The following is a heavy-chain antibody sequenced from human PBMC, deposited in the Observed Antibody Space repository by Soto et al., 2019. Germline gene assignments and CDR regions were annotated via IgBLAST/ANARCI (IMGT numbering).Heavy chain of an antibody. CDR1: GFTFSNSW. CDR3: ARGSSGWYIDF. Sequence: EVQLVESGGGLVQPGGSLRLSCAASGFTFSNSWMHWVRQAPGKGLVWVSRINGDGSSTGYADSVKGRFAMSRDNAKNTVYLQMNSLRAEDTAVYYCARGSSGWYIDFWGQGTLVTVSS. CDR2: INGDGSST. J-gene: IGHJ4*02. D-gene: IGHD6-19*01. V-gene: IGHV3-74*01.